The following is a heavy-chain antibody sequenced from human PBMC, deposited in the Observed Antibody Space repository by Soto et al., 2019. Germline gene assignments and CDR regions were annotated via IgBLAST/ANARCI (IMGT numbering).Heavy chain of an antibody. CDR1: GFTFSSYS. D-gene: IGHD2-15*01. CDR3: AREGYCSGGSCYYFSLCY. CDR2: ISSSSSYI. Sequence: EVQLVESGGGLVKPGGSLRLSCAASGFTFSSYSMNWVRQAPGKGLEWVSSISSSSSYIYYADSVKGRFTISRDNAKNSLYLQMNSLRAEDTAVYYCAREGYCSGGSCYYFSLCYWGQGTLVTVSS. V-gene: IGHV3-21*01. J-gene: IGHJ4*02.